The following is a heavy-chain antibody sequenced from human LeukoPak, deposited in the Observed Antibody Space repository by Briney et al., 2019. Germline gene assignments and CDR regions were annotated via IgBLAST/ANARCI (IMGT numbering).Heavy chain of an antibody. CDR2: IYHSGST. V-gene: IGHV4-38-2*02. D-gene: IGHD3-10*01. J-gene: IGHJ4*02. CDR1: GYSISSGYY. CDR3: ARSLHPGLYYGSGSYHFDY. Sequence: SETLSLTCTVSGYSISSGYYWGWIRQPPGKGLEWIGSIYHSGSTYYNPSLKSRVTISVDTSKNQFSLKLSSVTAADTAVYYCARSLHPGLYYGSGSYHFDYWGQGTLVTVSS.